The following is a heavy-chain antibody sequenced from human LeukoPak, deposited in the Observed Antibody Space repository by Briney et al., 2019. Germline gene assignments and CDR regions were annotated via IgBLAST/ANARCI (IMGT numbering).Heavy chain of an antibody. J-gene: IGHJ6*03. V-gene: IGHV3-7*01. CDR2: IKQDGSEK. CDR1: GFTFSTYW. CDR3: ARCGSKSALDYMDV. D-gene: IGHD1-26*01. Sequence: PGGSLRLSCAASGFTFSTYWMSWVRQAPGKGLEWVANIKQDGSEKNYVDSVKGRFTISRDNAKNSLYLQMNSLRAEDTAVYYCARCGSKSALDYMDVWGKGTTVTVSS.